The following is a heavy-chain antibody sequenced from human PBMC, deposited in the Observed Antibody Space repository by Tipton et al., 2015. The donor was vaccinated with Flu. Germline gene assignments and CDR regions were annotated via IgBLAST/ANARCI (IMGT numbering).Heavy chain of an antibody. D-gene: IGHD3-3*01. CDR2: IYYSGST. CDR1: GGSISSYY. CDR3: AGLDFWSGYSDFDY. J-gene: IGHJ4*02. V-gene: IGHV4-59*01. Sequence: TLSLTCTVSGGSISSYYWSWIRQPPGKGLEWIGYIYYSGSTNYNPSLKSRVTISVDTSKNQFSLKLSSVTAADTAVYYCAGLDFWSGYSDFDYWGQGTLVTVSS.